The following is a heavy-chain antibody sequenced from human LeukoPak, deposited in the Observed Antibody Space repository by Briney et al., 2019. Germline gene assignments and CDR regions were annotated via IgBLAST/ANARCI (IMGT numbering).Heavy chain of an antibody. Sequence: ASVKVSCKASGYTFTGYYMHWVRQAPGQGLEWMGWINPNSGGTNYAQKFQGRVTMTRDTSISTAYMELSRLRSDDTAVYYCARDQTLIAVAGNDAFDIWGQGTMVTVSS. CDR3: ARDQTLIAVAGNDAFDI. V-gene: IGHV1-2*02. J-gene: IGHJ3*02. D-gene: IGHD6-19*01. CDR1: GYTFTGYY. CDR2: INPNSGGT.